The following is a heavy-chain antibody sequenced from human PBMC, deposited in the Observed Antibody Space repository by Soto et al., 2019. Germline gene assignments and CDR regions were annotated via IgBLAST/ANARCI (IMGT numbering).Heavy chain of an antibody. CDR3: ARVWGGAFDI. D-gene: IGHD3-10*01. Sequence: SETLSLTCTVSGGSISSYYWSWIRQPPGKGLEWIGYIYYSGSTNYNPSLKSRVTISVDTSKNQFSLKLSFVTAADTAVYYCARVWGGAFDIWGQGTMVTVSS. J-gene: IGHJ3*02. CDR1: GGSISSYY. V-gene: IGHV4-59*01. CDR2: IYYSGST.